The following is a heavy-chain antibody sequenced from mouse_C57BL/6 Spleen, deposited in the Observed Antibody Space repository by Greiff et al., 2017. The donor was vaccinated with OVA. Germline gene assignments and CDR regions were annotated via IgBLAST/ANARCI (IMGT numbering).Heavy chain of an antibody. J-gene: IGHJ1*03. Sequence: EVQLQQSGPELVKPGASVKISCKASGYTFTDYYMNWVKQSPGKSLEWIGDINPNNGGTSYNQKFKGKATVTVDKSSSTAYMELRSLTSEDSAVDYCARDYYGSSYGYVDVWGTGTTVTVSS. CDR3: ARDYYGSSYGYVDV. CDR1: GYTFTDYY. V-gene: IGHV1-26*01. D-gene: IGHD1-1*01. CDR2: INPNNGGT.